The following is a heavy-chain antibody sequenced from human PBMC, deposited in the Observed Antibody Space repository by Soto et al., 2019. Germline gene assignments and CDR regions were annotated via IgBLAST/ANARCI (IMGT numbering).Heavy chain of an antibody. CDR1: GFTFSSYD. CDR3: ARGSTYYYDSSGYYSWFDP. CDR2: IGTAGDT. J-gene: IGHJ5*02. Sequence: PGGSLRLSCAASGFTFSSYDMHWVRQATGKGLEWVSAIGTAGDTYYPGSVKGRFTISRENAKNSLYLQMNSLRAGDTAVYYCARGSTYYYDSSGYYSWFDPWGQGTLVTVSS. D-gene: IGHD3-22*01. V-gene: IGHV3-13*01.